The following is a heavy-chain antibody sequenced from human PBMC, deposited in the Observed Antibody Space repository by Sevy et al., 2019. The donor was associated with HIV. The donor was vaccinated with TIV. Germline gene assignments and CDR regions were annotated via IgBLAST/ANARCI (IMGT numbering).Heavy chain of an antibody. J-gene: IGHJ2*01. V-gene: IGHV3-21*01. D-gene: IGHD3-3*01. CDR3: ARGYDFWSGYYTPDWYFDL. CDR1: GFTFSTYS. Sequence: GGSLRLSCAASGFTFSTYSMNWVRQAPGRGLEWVSSISSTSNYIYYADSGKGSFTITRDNAKNSLYLQMNSLRAEDTAVFYCARGYDFWSGYYTPDWYFDLWGRGTLVTVSS. CDR2: ISSTSNYI.